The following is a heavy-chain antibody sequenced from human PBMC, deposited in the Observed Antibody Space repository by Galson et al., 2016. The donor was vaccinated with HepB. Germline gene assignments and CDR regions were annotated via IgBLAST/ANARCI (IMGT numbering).Heavy chain of an antibody. J-gene: IGHJ5*02. CDR2: ISYDGSNK. CDR3: ARGTVPAGRGFLTFDP. CDR1: GFTFSSYA. D-gene: IGHD2-2*01. V-gene: IGHV3-30-3*01. Sequence: SLRLSCAASGFTFSSYAMHWVRQAPGKGLEWVAVISYDGSNKYYADSVKGRFTISRDNAKNSLYLQMNSLRAADTAVYYCARGTVPAGRGFLTFDPWGQGTLVTVSS.